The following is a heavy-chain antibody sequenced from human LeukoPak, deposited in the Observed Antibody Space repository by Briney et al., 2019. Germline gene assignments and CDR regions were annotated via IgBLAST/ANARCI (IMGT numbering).Heavy chain of an antibody. V-gene: IGHV4-39*01. J-gene: IGHJ3*01. CDR3: ARHRIAAADDAFEV. CDR1: GGSISSSSYY. D-gene: IGHD6-13*01. CDR2: IYYSGSS. Sequence: SETLSLTCTVSGGSISSSSYYWGWIRQPPGKGLEWIATIYYSGSSYYNPSLRSRVTISVDTSKNLFSLKLSSLTAADTAVYYCARHRIAAADDAFEVWGQGTMVTVSS.